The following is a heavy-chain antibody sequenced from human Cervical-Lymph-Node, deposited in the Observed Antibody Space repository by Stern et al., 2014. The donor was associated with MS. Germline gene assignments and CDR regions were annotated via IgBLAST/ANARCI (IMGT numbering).Heavy chain of an antibody. D-gene: IGHD1-7*01. J-gene: IGHJ4*02. V-gene: IGHV5-10-1*03. CDR1: GYSFTGYW. CDR3: ARHDSAGTILY. Sequence: VQLVQSGAEVKRPGESLRISCKGSGYSFTGYWINWGRQMAGKGLEWMGRTDPSESYVKYSPSFQGHVTISADKSISTAYLQWSSLKASDTAVYYCARHDSAGTILYWGQGTRVTVSS. CDR2: TDPSESYV.